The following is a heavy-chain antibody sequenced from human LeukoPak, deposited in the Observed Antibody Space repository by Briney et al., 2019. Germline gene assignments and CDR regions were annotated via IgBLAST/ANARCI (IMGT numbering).Heavy chain of an antibody. J-gene: IGHJ6*02. CDR1: GFTFSSYG. V-gene: IGHV3-30*18. CDR2: ISYDGSNK. CDR3: AKDLEDYPQYYYYGMDV. D-gene: IGHD3-16*01. Sequence: GGSLRLSCAASGFTFSSYGMHWVRQAPGKGLEWVAVISYDGSNKYYADSVKGRFTISRDNSKNTLYLQMNSLSAEDTAVYYCAKDLEDYPQYYYYGMDVWGQGTTVTVSS.